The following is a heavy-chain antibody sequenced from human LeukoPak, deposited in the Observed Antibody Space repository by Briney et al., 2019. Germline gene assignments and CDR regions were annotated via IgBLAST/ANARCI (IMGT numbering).Heavy chain of an antibody. CDR3: ASNYGIAAAGTTYYGMDV. D-gene: IGHD6-13*01. J-gene: IGHJ6*02. Sequence: SVKVSCKASGGTFSSYAISWVRQAPGRGLEWMGRIIPILGIANYAQKFQGRVTITADKSTSTAYMELSSLRSEDTAVYYCASNYGIAAAGTTYYGMDVWGQGTTVTVSS. V-gene: IGHV1-69*04. CDR2: IIPILGIA. CDR1: GGTFSSYA.